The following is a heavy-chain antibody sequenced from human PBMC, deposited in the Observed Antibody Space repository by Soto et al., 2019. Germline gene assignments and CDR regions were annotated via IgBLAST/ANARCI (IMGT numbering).Heavy chain of an antibody. CDR1: GFTFSSYA. D-gene: IGHD3-22*01. CDR3: ARGSHYYDSSGYYAPSFDY. Sequence: GGSLRLSCAASGFTFSSYAMHWVRQAPGKGLEWVAVISYDGSNKYYADSVKGRFTISRDNSKNTLYLQMNSLRAEDTAVYYCARGSHYYDSSGYYAPSFDYWGQGTLVTRLL. V-gene: IGHV3-30-3*01. J-gene: IGHJ4*02. CDR2: ISYDGSNK.